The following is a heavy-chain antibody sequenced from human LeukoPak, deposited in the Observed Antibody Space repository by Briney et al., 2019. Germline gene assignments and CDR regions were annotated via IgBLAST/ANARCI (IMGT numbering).Heavy chain of an antibody. V-gene: IGHV3-7*01. CDR2: MKFDGSEK. J-gene: IGHJ4*02. D-gene: IGHD6-19*01. Sequence: GGSLRLSCAASGFTFSSYSMNWVRQAPGKGLEWVASMKFDGSEKYYVDSVKGRFTISRDNAKNSLYLQMSSLRAEDTAVYYCARLYSTGWYGGPDYWGQGTLVAVSS. CDR3: ARLYSTGWYGGPDY. CDR1: GFTFSSYS.